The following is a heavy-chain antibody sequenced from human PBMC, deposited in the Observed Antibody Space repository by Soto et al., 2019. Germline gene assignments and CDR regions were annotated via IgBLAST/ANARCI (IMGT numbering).Heavy chain of an antibody. Sequence: AAVKVSCKASGYTFTSYFISWVRQAPAQGREWMGWISDYNGNTNYAQKRQGRVTMTTNTCTSTAYMEVRSLRSDVTVLYYCAKSGDVFHCFDYWGQGTLVTVSS. J-gene: IGHJ4*02. CDR3: AKSGDVFHCFDY. V-gene: IGHV1-18*01. D-gene: IGHD2-21*01. CDR2: ISDYNGNT. CDR1: GYTFTSYF.